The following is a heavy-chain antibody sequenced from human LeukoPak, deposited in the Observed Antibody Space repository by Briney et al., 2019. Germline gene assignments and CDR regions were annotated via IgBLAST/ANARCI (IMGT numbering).Heavy chain of an antibody. J-gene: IGHJ6*02. Sequence: GGSLRLSCAASGFTASSNYMSWVRHTPGKGLEWVSLIYSGGSTYYADSVKGRFTISRDNSKNTLYLQMNSLRAEDTAVYYCASRDKGYYYGMDVWGQGTTVTVSS. CDR2: IYSGGST. CDR3: ASRDKGYYYGMDV. CDR1: GFTASSNY. D-gene: IGHD5-24*01. V-gene: IGHV3-66*01.